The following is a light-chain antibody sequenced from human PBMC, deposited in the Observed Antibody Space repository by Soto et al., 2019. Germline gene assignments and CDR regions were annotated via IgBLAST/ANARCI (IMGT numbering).Light chain of an antibody. CDR2: LGS. Sequence: DIVMTQSPLSLPFTPGEPASISCRSSQSLLHSNGYNYLDWYLQKPGQSPQLLIYLGSNRASGVPDRFSGSGSGTDFTLKISRVEAEDVGVYYCMQALQIWTFGQGTKVDIK. CDR1: QSLLHSNGYNY. J-gene: IGKJ1*01. CDR3: MQALQIWT. V-gene: IGKV2-28*01.